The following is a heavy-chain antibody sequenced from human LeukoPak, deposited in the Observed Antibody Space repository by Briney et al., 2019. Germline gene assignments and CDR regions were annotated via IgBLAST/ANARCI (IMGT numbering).Heavy chain of an antibody. CDR2: INPNSGGT. CDR3: AREGSYDSSGIPLYYFDY. Sequence: ASVKVSCKASGYTFTGYYMHWVRQAPGQGLEWMGRINPNSGGTNYAQKFQGRVTMTRDTSISTAYMELSRLRSDDTAVYYCAREGSYDSSGIPLYYFDYWGQGTLVTVSS. CDR1: GYTFTGYY. D-gene: IGHD3-22*01. V-gene: IGHV1-2*06. J-gene: IGHJ4*02.